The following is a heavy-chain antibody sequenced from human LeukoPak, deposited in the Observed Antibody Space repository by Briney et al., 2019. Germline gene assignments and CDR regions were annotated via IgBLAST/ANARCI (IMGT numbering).Heavy chain of an antibody. CDR2: ISGSGVTT. CDR1: GFTFSSYA. J-gene: IGHJ1*01. V-gene: IGHV3-23*01. CDR3: AKKVVVGATSPYSDFQD. D-gene: IGHD1-26*01. Sequence: GGSLRLSCVASGFTFSSYAMSWVRQAPGKGLEWVSAISGSGVTTHYAGSVKGRFSISRDNSKNTLYLRMNSLRAEDTALYYCAKKVVVGATSPYSDFQDWGQGTLVAASS.